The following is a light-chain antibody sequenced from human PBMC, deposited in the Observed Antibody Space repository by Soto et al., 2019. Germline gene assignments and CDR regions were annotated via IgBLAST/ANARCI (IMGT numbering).Light chain of an antibody. Sequence: EIVMTQSPATLSVSPGGRATLSCRASQSISDTLAWYQQKPGQAPRLLIYSASRGATGFPARFSGSGSGTEFTLTISSLQSEDFGVYYCQQYHNWPRTFGQGTKVDIK. CDR3: QQYHNWPRT. CDR2: SAS. V-gene: IGKV3-15*01. CDR1: QSISDT. J-gene: IGKJ1*01.